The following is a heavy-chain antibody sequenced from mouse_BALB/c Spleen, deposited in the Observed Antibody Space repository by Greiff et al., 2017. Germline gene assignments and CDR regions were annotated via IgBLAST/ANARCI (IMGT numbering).Heavy chain of an antibody. CDR1: GFTFSSYT. Sequence: EVQGVESGGGLVKPGGSLKLSCAASGFTFSSYTMSWVRQTPEKRLEWVATISSGGGNTYYPDSVKGRFTISRDNAKNNLYLQMSSLRSEDTALYYCARLLRLYAMDYWGQGTSVTVSS. D-gene: IGHD1-2*01. CDR3: ARLLRLYAMDY. CDR2: ISSGGGNT. V-gene: IGHV5-9*03. J-gene: IGHJ4*01.